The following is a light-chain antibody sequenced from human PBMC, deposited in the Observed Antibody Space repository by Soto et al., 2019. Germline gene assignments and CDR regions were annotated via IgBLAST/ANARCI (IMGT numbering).Light chain of an antibody. CDR3: QHYGYSQWT. Sequence: EIVLAQSPGTLSLSPGEIATLSCRASQSVTNSFLAWYQQKPGQAPTLLIYSVSTRATGIPDRFSGSGSGTDFTLTISRLEPEDSAVYFCQHYGYSQWTFGQGTKVDI. V-gene: IGKV3-20*01. CDR1: QSVTNSF. J-gene: IGKJ1*01. CDR2: SVS.